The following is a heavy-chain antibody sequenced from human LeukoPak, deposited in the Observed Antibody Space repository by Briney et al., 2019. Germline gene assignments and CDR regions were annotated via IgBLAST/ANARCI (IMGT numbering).Heavy chain of an antibody. CDR2: IYYSGST. V-gene: IGHV4-59*01. CDR3: ARSSSGWYAVFDY. J-gene: IGHJ4*02. D-gene: IGHD6-19*01. Sequence: PSETLSLTCTVSGGSISSYYWSWIWQPPGKGLEWIGYIYYSGSTNYNPSLKSRVTISVDTSNNHVSLKLSSVTAADTAVYYCARSSSGWYAVFDYWGQGTLVTVSS. CDR1: GGSISSYY.